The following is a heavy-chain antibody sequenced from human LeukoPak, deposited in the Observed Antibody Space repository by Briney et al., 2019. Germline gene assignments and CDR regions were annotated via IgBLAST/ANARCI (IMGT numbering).Heavy chain of an antibody. Sequence: PGGSLRLSCAASGFTFSSYEMNRVRQAPGKGLEWVSYISSSGSTIYYADSVKGRFTISRDNAKNSLYLQMNSLRAEDTAVYYCASFVLLWFGEPRNGMDVWGKGTTVTVSS. J-gene: IGHJ6*04. D-gene: IGHD3-10*01. V-gene: IGHV3-48*03. CDR3: ASFVLLWFGEPRNGMDV. CDR1: GFTFSSYE. CDR2: ISSSGSTI.